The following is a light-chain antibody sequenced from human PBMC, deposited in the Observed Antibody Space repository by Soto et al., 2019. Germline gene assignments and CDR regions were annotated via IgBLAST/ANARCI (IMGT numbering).Light chain of an antibody. J-gene: IGKJ1*01. CDR1: RSVNTNN. CDR3: QQYNSYSVT. Sequence: EVVLTQSPGTLSLSPGERATLSCRASRSVNTNNLAWHQQKHGQSPRLLIYGAYNRATGIPDRFSGSGSGADFTLTISGLQPDDFATYYCQQYNSYSVTFGQGTKVEIK. CDR2: GAY. V-gene: IGKV3-20*01.